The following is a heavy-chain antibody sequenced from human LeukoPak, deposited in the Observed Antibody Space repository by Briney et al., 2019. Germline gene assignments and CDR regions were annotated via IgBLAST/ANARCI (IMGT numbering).Heavy chain of an antibody. J-gene: IGHJ4*02. Sequence: ESLKISCKGSGYSFTSYWIGWVRQMPGKGLGGMGIIYPGDSDTRYSPSFQGQVTISADKSISTAYLQWSSLKASDTAMYYCARGSPDIVALHDYWGQGTLVTVSS. CDR1: GYSFTSYW. D-gene: IGHD5-12*01. V-gene: IGHV5-51*01. CDR3: ARGSPDIVALHDY. CDR2: IYPGDSDT.